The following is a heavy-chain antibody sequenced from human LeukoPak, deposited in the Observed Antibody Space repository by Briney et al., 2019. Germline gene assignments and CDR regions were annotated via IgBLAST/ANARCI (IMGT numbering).Heavy chain of an antibody. CDR3: VREAYSSSWSYFDH. J-gene: IGHJ4*02. V-gene: IGHV3-74*01. Sequence: GGSLRLSCEASGFTFSIYWMHWVRQAPGKGLVWVSHINSNGGSTIYADSVKGRFTISRDNAKNTLYLQMDSLRAEDTAMYYCVREAYSSSWSYFDHWGQGALVTVSS. CDR1: GFTFSIYW. D-gene: IGHD6-13*01. CDR2: INSNGGST.